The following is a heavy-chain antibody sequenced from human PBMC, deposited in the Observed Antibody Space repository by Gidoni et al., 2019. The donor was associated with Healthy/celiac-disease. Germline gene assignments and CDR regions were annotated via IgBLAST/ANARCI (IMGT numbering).Heavy chain of an antibody. J-gene: IGHJ6*02. CDR2: ISYDGSNK. D-gene: IGHD3-22*01. Sequence: QVQLVESGGGVVQPGRSLRLSCAASGFTFSSYAMHWVRQAPGKGLEWVAVISYDGSNKYYADSVKGRFTISRDNSKNTLYLQMNSLRAEDTAVYYCARTRASYYYDSSGYGMDVWGQGTTVTVSS. CDR1: GFTFSSYA. CDR3: ARTRASYYYDSSGYGMDV. V-gene: IGHV3-30-3*01.